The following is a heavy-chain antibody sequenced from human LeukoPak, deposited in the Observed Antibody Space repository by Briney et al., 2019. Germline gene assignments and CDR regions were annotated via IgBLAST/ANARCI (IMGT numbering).Heavy chain of an antibody. D-gene: IGHD2-15*01. CDR3: ARKNYCSGGSCYSRGWFDP. V-gene: IGHV1-8*01. CDR1: EYTFTSYD. J-gene: IGHJ5*02. Sequence: ASVKVSCKASEYTFTSYDINWVRQATGQGLEWMGWMNPNSGNTVYAQKFQGRVTMTRDTSISTAYMELSSLRSEDTAMNYCARKNYCSGGSCYSRGWFDPWGQGTLVTVSS. CDR2: MNPNSGNT.